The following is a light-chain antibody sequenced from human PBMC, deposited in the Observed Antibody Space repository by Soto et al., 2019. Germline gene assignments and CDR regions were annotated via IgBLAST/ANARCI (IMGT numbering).Light chain of an antibody. J-gene: IGKJ1*01. CDR1: QSVLYSSNNKNY. Sequence: DIVMTQSPDSLAVSLGERATINCKSSQSVLYSSNNKNYLAWYQQKPEQPPNLLLYWASTRGSGVPDRFSGSGSATDFTLTITSLQAEDVAVYYCHQYYTTPWTFGQGTKVEIK. CDR2: WAS. V-gene: IGKV4-1*01. CDR3: HQYYTTPWT.